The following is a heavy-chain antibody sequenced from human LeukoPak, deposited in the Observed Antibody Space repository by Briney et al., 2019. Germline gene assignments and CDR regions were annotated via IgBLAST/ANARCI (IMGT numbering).Heavy chain of an antibody. V-gene: IGHV1-69*13. CDR1: GGTFSSYA. Sequence: SVKVSCKASGGTFSSYAISWVRQAPGQGLEWMGGIIPIFGTANYAQKFQGRVTITADESTSTAYMELSSLRSEDTAVYYCARNPIELRGYSYGYFDYRGQGTLVTVSS. J-gene: IGHJ4*02. D-gene: IGHD5-18*01. CDR2: IIPIFGTA. CDR3: ARNPIELRGYSYGYFDY.